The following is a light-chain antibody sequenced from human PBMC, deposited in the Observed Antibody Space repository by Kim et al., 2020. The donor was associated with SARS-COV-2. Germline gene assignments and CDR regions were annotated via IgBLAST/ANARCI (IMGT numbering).Light chain of an antibody. CDR3: QQYGSSPLT. Sequence: SPGERAPLSCRASQSVSSSYLAWYQQKPGQAPRLLLYHTSSRATGIPERFSGSGSGTDFTLTISRLEPEDFAVYYCQQYGSSPLTFGGGTKVDIK. CDR2: HTS. V-gene: IGKV3-20*01. J-gene: IGKJ4*01. CDR1: QSVSSSY.